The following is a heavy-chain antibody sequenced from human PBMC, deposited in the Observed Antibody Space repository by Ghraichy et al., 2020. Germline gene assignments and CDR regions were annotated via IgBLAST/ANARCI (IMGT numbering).Heavy chain of an antibody. V-gene: IGHV3-21*04. CDR2: ISSTSDKI. D-gene: IGHD6-6*01. J-gene: IGHJ4*02. CDR3: TRTGSSGY. Sequence: GGSLRLSCVVSGFTLNSYSMNWVRQAPGKGLEWVSFISSTSDKIYYTDSVKGRFTISRDNAKNSLYLQMNRLTVEDTAVYYCTRTGSSGYWGQGTLVTVSP. CDR1: GFTLNSYS.